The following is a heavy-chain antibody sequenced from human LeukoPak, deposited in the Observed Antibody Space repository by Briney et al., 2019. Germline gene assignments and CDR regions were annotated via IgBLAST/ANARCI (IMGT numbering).Heavy chain of an antibody. CDR1: GFTFSSYA. CDR2: ISGSGGST. J-gene: IGHJ4*02. V-gene: IGHV3-23*01. D-gene: IGHD3-22*01. Sequence: GGSLRLSCAASGFTFSSYAMSWVRQAPGKGLEWVSAISGSGGSTYYADSVEGRFTISRDNSKNTLYLQMNSLRAEDTAVYYCAKAASYDSSGYYYNDYWGQGTLVTVSS. CDR3: AKAASYDSSGYYYNDY.